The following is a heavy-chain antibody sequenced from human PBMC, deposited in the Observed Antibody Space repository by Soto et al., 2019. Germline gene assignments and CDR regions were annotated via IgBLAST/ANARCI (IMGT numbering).Heavy chain of an antibody. D-gene: IGHD3-22*01. Sequence: ASGPTLVNPTQTLTLTCTFSGFSLSTSGMCVSWIRQPPGKALEWLARIDWDDDKYYSTSLKTRLTISKDTSKNQVVLTMTNMDPVDTATYYCARFSYYYDSSGPQKAFDIWGQGTMVTVSS. CDR1: GFSLSTSGMC. CDR2: IDWDDDK. V-gene: IGHV2-70*11. J-gene: IGHJ3*02. CDR3: ARFSYYYDSSGPQKAFDI.